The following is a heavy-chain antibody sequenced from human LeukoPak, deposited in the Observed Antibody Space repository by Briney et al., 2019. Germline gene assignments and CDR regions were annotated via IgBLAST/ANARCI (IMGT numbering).Heavy chain of an antibody. CDR1: GFTFSDYY. CDR2: ISSSGSTI. V-gene: IGHV3-11*04. J-gene: IGHJ4*02. CDR3: ARARLSFTRGIGANYFDY. Sequence: PGGSLRLSCAASGFTFSDYYMSWIRQAPGKGLEWVSYISSSGSTIYYADSVKGRFTISRDNAKNSLYLQMNSLRADDTAVYYCARARLSFTRGIGANYFDYWGQGTPVTVSS. D-gene: IGHD2-15*01.